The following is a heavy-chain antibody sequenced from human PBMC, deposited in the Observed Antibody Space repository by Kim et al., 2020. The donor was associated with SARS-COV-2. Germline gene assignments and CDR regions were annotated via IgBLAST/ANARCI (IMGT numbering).Heavy chain of an antibody. V-gene: IGHV3-43*01. CDR1: GFTFDDYT. CDR3: AKDIALESSAYYPYRRENWNDIGFDY. J-gene: IGHJ4*02. CDR2: ISWDGGST. Sequence: GGSLRLSCAASGFTFDDYTMHWVRQAPGKGLEWVSLISWDGGSTYYADSVKGRFTISRDNSKNSLYLQMNSLRTEDTALYYCAKDIALESSAYYPYRRENWNDIGFDYWGQGTLVTVSS. D-gene: IGHD1-1*01.